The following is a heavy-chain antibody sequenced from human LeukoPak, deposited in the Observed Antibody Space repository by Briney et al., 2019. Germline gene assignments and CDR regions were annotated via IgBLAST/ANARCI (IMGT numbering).Heavy chain of an antibody. CDR2: INSDGSST. CDR3: AKCATVTNAFDI. CDR1: GFTFSSYW. Sequence: GGSLRLSCAASGFTFSSYWMHWVRQAPGKGLVWVSRINSDGSSTSYADSVKGRFTISRDNSKNTLYLQMNSLRAEDTAVYYCAKCATVTNAFDIWGQGTMVTVSS. J-gene: IGHJ3*02. V-gene: IGHV3-74*01. D-gene: IGHD4-17*01.